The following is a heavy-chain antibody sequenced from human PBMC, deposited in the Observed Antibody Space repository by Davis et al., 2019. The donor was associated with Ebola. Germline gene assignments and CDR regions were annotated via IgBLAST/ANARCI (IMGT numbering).Heavy chain of an antibody. Sequence: PSETLSLTCSVSGASLSSHYWTWIRQPPGKGLEWIGQIHYGGATNYKPSLKSRFSISVETSKNQFSLRLTSVTAADTAVYYCATNTSSTAGFDPWGQGTLVTVSS. J-gene: IGHJ5*02. CDR3: ATNTSSTAGFDP. D-gene: IGHD1-1*01. CDR1: GASLSSHY. V-gene: IGHV4-59*11. CDR2: IHYGGAT.